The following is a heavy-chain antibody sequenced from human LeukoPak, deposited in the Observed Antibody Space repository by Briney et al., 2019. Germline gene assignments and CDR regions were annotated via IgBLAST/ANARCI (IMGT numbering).Heavy chain of an antibody. D-gene: IGHD6-13*01. J-gene: IGHJ4*02. CDR2: IYPGDSDT. CDR3: ARHYSSSWYHSDY. CDR1: GYSFTTYW. V-gene: IGHV5-51*01. Sequence: GESLKISCKASGYSFTTYWIDWVRQMPGKGLEWIGMIYPGDSDTRYSPSFQGPVTISADKSITTAYLQWSSLKASDTAIYYCARHYSSSWYHSDYWGQGTLVTVSS.